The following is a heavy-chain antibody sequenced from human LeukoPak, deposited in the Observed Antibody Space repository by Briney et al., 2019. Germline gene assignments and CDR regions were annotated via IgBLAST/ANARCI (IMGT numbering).Heavy chain of an antibody. D-gene: IGHD5-24*01. CDR2: ISSNGGST. Sequence: GGSLRLSCAASGFTFSSYAMHWVRQAPGKGLEYVSAISSNGGSTYYANSVKGRFTISRDNSKNTLYLQMGSLRAEDMAVYYCARDPARWLQLRFGAFDTWGQGTMVTVSS. J-gene: IGHJ3*02. CDR1: GFTFSSYA. V-gene: IGHV3-64*01. CDR3: ARDPARWLQLRFGAFDT.